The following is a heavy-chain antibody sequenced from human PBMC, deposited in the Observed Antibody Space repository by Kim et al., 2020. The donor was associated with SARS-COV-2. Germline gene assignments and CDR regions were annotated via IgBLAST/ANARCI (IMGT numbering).Heavy chain of an antibody. CDR2: IYYSGST. CDR3: ARAYDYDPKNWFDP. D-gene: IGHD4-17*01. Sequence: SETLSLTCTVSGGSISSYYWSWIRQPPGKGLEWIGYIYYSGSTNYNPSLKSRVTISVDTSKNQFSLKLSSVTAADTAVYYCARAYDYDPKNWFDPWGQGTLVTVSS. CDR1: GGSISSYY. J-gene: IGHJ5*02. V-gene: IGHV4-59*01.